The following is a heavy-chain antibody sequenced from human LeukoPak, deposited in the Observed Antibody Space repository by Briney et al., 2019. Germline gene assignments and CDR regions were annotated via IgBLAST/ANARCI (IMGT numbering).Heavy chain of an antibody. Sequence: SETLSFTCTVSGGSISSSSYYWGWIRQPPGEGLEWIGTIYYSGSTYYNPSLKSRVTISVDTSKNQFSLKLSSVTAADTAVFYCARLPVRGGNYFDYWGQGTLVTVSS. CDR1: GGSISSSSYY. V-gene: IGHV4-39*01. CDR2: IYYSGST. D-gene: IGHD3-10*01. CDR3: ARLPVRGGNYFDY. J-gene: IGHJ4*02.